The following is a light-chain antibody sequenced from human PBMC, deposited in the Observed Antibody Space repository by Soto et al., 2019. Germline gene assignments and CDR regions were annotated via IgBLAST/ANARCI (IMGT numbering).Light chain of an antibody. CDR3: QQYCSSPIT. CDR1: QSVSSSC. Sequence: IVLPQSPGALSLSPGERATLSCRASQSVSSSCLGWYQQKPGQAPRLLIYDAYSRVTGSPDRFSGSGSGTDFTLTISRLEPEDFAVYYCQQYCSSPITFGQGTRLEIK. J-gene: IGKJ5*01. V-gene: IGKV3-20*01. CDR2: DAY.